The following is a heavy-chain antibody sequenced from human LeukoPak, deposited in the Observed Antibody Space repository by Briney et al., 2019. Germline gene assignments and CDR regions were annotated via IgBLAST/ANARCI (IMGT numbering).Heavy chain of an antibody. Sequence: PGRSLRLSCAASGFTFSSYGMHWVRQAPGKGLEWVANIEEDGSEKSYVDSVKGRFTISRDNAKNSLCLQMNSLRAEDTAVYHCARFRGVIHAFDIWGQGTMVTVSS. J-gene: IGHJ3*02. CDR2: IEEDGSEK. CDR1: GFTFSSYG. CDR3: ARFRGVIHAFDI. D-gene: IGHD3-10*01. V-gene: IGHV3-7*05.